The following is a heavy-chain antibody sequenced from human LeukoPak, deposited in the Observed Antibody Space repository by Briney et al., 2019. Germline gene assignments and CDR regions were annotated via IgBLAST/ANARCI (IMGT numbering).Heavy chain of an antibody. CDR3: AGVVVAAYHREYYFDY. CDR2: IYYSGCT. Sequence: PSETLSLTCTVSGGSISSYYWSWIRQPPGKGLEWIGYIYYSGCTNYNPSLKSRVTISVDTSKNQFSLKLSSVTAADTAVYYCAGVVVAAYHREYYFDYWGQGTLVTVSS. D-gene: IGHD2-15*01. J-gene: IGHJ4*02. V-gene: IGHV4-59*01. CDR1: GGSISSYY.